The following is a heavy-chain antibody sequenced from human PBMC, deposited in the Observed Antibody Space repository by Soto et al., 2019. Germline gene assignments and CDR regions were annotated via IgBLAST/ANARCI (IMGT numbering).Heavy chain of an antibody. J-gene: IGHJ3*02. CDR1: GYSFTKYW. CDR3: ARPWAVEATDAFNI. V-gene: IGHV5-51*01. D-gene: IGHD6-19*01. Sequence: EVQLVQSGAEVKKPGESLKISCKGSGYSFTKYWIAWVRQMPGKGLEWMGIIYPGDSDTRYSPSFQGQVIISVDKSTDTAYVHWISLKASDTAMYYCARPWAVEATDAFNIWGQGTMVTVPS. CDR2: IYPGDSDT.